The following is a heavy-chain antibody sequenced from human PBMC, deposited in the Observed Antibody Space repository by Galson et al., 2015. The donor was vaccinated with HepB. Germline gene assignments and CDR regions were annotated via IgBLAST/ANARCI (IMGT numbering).Heavy chain of an antibody. CDR2: IYHSGST. D-gene: IGHD2-21*01. CDR1: GGSISSSNW. V-gene: IGHV4-4*02. CDR3: AIAYCGGDCYLANWFDP. Sequence: SETLSLTCAVSGGSISSSNWWSWVRQPPGKGLEWIGEIYHSGSTNYNPSLKSRVTISVDKSKNQFSLKLSSVTAADTAVYYCAIAYCGGDCYLANWFDPWGQGTLVTVSS. J-gene: IGHJ5*02.